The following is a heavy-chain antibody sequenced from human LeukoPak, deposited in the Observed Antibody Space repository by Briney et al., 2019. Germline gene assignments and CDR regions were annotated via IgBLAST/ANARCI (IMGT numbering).Heavy chain of an antibody. CDR3: ARGYYYDSSGYYWGGYYYYYMDV. CDR1: GGSISSGGYY. Sequence: PSQTLSLTCTVSGGSISSGGYYWSWIRQHPGKGLEWIGYIYYSGSTYYNPSLKSRVTISVDTSKNQFSLKLNSVTAADTAVYYCARGYYYDSSGYYWGGYYYYYMDVWGKGTTVTVSS. D-gene: IGHD3-22*01. CDR2: IYYSGST. J-gene: IGHJ6*03. V-gene: IGHV4-31*03.